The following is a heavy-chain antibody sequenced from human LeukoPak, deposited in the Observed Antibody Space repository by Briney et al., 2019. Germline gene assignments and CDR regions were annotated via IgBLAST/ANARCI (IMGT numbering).Heavy chain of an antibody. CDR3: ARERLNYYDSSGPFDY. Sequence: GGSLRLSCAASGFTFSSYWMSWVRQAPGKGLEWVANIKQDGSEKYYVDSVKGRFTISRDNAKNSLYLQMNSLRAEDTAVYYCARERLNYYDSSGPFDYWGQGILVTVSS. CDR2: IKQDGSEK. CDR1: GFTFSSYW. V-gene: IGHV3-7*01. D-gene: IGHD3-22*01. J-gene: IGHJ4*02.